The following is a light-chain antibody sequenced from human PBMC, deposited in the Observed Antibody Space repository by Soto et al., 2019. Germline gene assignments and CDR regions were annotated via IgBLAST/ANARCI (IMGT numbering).Light chain of an antibody. V-gene: IGLV7-43*01. J-gene: IGLJ3*02. Sequence: QAVVTQEPSLTVSPGGTVTLTCASSTGADTSTYYPNWFQQKPGQAPRSLIFSTSIRYSWTPARFSGSLLGGKAALTLSDVQPEDEADYYCQLYYGATRVFGGGTKLTVL. CDR3: QLYYGATRV. CDR1: TGADTSTYY. CDR2: STS.